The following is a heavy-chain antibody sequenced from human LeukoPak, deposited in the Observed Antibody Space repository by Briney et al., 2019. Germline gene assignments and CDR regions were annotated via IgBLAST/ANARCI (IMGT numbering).Heavy chain of an antibody. J-gene: IGHJ6*02. CDR3: ARGLNYGLDV. CDR2: IQYDGSGR. V-gene: IGHV3-30*02. Sequence: PGRSLRLTCATSGFTFTSFGLPWVRHPQAPGMEREAFIQYDGSGRYSDSVNGRFTISRDNSKNTVYLQMNSLTVEDMAVFYCARGLNYGLDVWGQGTTVTVSS. CDR1: GFTFTSFG.